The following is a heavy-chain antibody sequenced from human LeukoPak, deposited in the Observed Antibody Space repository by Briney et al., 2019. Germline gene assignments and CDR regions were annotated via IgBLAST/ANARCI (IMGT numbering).Heavy chain of an antibody. CDR1: GFTFSNYW. J-gene: IGHJ4*02. CDR2: IKQDGSQE. D-gene: IGHD3-22*01. CDR3: ARHYDTTGYSLDY. Sequence: HPGGSLRVSCAASGFTFSNYWMTWVRQAPGKGLEWVANIKQDGSQEYYVGSVKGRFTISRDNGKNSLYLQMNSLRAEDTAVYYCARHYDTTGYSLDYWGQGTLVTVSS. V-gene: IGHV3-7*01.